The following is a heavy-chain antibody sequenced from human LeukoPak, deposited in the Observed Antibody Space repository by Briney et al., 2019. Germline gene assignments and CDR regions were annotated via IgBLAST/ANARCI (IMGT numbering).Heavy chain of an antibody. Sequence: ASVKVSCKASGYTFTSYYMHWGRQAPGQGVEWMGIINPSGGSTSYAQKLQGRGTMTRDTSTSAGCMELSSLRAEDTAVYYCAREGRDGYPNYWGQGTLVTVSS. CDR1: GYTFTSYY. D-gene: IGHD5-24*01. CDR3: AREGRDGYPNY. J-gene: IGHJ4*02. V-gene: IGHV1-46*03. CDR2: INPSGGST.